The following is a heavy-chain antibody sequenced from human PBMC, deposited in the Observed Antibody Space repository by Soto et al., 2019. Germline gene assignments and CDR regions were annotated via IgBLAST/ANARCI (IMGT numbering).Heavy chain of an antibody. CDR2: ISYDGSNK. Sequence: PGGSLRLSCAASGFTFSSYGMHLVRQAPGKGLECVSVISYDGSNKYYADSVKGRFTISRDNSKNTLYLQMNSLRAEDTAVYYCAKDLVPLELLSGPLDYWGQGTLVTVSS. V-gene: IGHV3-30*18. J-gene: IGHJ4*02. D-gene: IGHD3-10*01. CDR3: AKDLVPLELLSGPLDY. CDR1: GFTFSSYG.